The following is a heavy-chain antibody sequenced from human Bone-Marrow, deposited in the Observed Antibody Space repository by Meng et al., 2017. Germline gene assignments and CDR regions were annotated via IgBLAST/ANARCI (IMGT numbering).Heavy chain of an antibody. D-gene: IGHD4-23*01. V-gene: IGHV3-73*01. J-gene: IGHJ3*02. Sequence: GESLKISCAVSGVSFTDSDIHWVRQASGKGLEWVGRIRSKPKSYAAAYAASVRGRFTISRDDSENTAYLQMNSLKTEDTAVYYCAREEGTVVTQEGAFDIWGQGTMVTVSS. CDR1: GVSFTDSD. CDR3: AREEGTVVTQEGAFDI. CDR2: IRSKPKSYAA.